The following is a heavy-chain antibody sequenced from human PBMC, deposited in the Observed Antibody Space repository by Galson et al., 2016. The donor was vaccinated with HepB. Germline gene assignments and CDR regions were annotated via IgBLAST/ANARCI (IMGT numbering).Heavy chain of an antibody. Sequence: SETLSLTCSVSGVSISSTRYYWGWIRQTPGTGLEWLGSIFYSGKTYYNPSLKSRITISVDTSRNQFSLKLSSVTAADTAIYYCSKVNRVLADYWGQGTLVTVSS. CDR1: GVSISSTRYY. D-gene: IGHD1-14*01. CDR3: SKVNRVLADY. V-gene: IGHV4-39*01. J-gene: IGHJ4*02. CDR2: IFYSGKT.